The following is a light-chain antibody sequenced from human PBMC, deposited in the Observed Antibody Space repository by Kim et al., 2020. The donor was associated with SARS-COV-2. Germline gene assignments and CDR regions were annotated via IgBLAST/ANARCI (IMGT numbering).Light chain of an antibody. CDR1: SGHSRNA. Sequence: QLVLTQSPSASASLGASVKITCTLSSGHSRNAIAWHQQQPERGPRYLMKLNSDGSHTKGDGIPDRFSGSSSGAERYLTISSLQSEDEDDYYCQTWDTGMHVFGGGTQLTVL. J-gene: IGLJ3*02. CDR3: QTWDTGMHV. V-gene: IGLV4-69*01. CDR2: LNSDGSH.